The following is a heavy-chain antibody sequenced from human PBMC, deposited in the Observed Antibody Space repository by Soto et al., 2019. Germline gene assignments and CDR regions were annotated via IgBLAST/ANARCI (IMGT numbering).Heavy chain of an antibody. CDR1: GGSISSYY. CDR2: IYYSGST. V-gene: IGHV4-59*01. Sequence: QVQLQESGPGLVKPSETLSLTCTVSGGSISSYYWSWIRQPPGKGLEWIGYIYYSGSTNYNPSLSSRVTISVATSKNQCSLKLSSVTAADTAVYYCARPHGGSSGWDNWFDPWGQGTLVTVSS. J-gene: IGHJ5*02. D-gene: IGHD6-25*01. CDR3: ARPHGGSSGWDNWFDP.